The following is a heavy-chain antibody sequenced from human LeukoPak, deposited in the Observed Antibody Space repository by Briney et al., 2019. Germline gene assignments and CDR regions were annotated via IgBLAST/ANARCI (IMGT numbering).Heavy chain of an antibody. J-gene: IGHJ4*02. CDR1: GVSFSGYY. D-gene: IGHD6-13*01. V-gene: IGHV4-34*01. Sequence: SETLSLTCAVYGVSFSGYYWSWIRQPPGKGLEWIGEINHSGSTNYNPSLKSRVTISVDTSKNQFSLKLSSVTAADTAVYYCARGRMYSSSWYDGKYYFDYWGQGTLVTVSS. CDR2: INHSGST. CDR3: ARGRMYSSSWYDGKYYFDY.